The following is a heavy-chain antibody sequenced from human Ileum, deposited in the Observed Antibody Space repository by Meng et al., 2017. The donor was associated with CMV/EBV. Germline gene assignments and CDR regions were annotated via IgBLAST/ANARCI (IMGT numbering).Heavy chain of an antibody. CDR1: GVSISNYY. CDR3: ARAAARGVPVDY. D-gene: IGHD3-10*01. J-gene: IGHJ4*02. Sequence: VQRPGSGPGLVKPSETLAPPCSVSGVSISNYYWTWIRQPAGKGLEFIGRVSPGGIEYNPSLMSRVTMSLDTSRNQLSLNLNSVTAADTAVYYCARAAARGVPVDYWGQGILVTVSS. CDR2: VSPGGI. V-gene: IGHV4-4*07.